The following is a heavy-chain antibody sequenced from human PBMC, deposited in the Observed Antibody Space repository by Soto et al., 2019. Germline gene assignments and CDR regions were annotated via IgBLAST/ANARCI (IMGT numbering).Heavy chain of an antibody. Sequence: PSETLSLTCTVSGGSISSGDYYWSWIRQPPGKGLEWIGYIYYSGSTYYNPSLKSRVTISVDTSKNQFSLKLSSVTAADTAVYYCARLDSSGYQGYFDYWGQGSLVTVSS. CDR2: IYYSGST. D-gene: IGHD3-22*01. J-gene: IGHJ4*02. CDR1: GGSISSGDYY. CDR3: ARLDSSGYQGYFDY. V-gene: IGHV4-30-4*01.